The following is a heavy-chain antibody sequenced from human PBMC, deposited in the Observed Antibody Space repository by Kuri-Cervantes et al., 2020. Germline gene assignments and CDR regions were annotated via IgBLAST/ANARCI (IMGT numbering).Heavy chain of an antibody. CDR2: ISGIFGRK. J-gene: IGHJ6*03. CDR1: GFIFSNYA. Sequence: GESLKISCEASGFIFSNYAMTWVRQAPGKGLEWVSTISGIFGRKQFADSVQGRFTISRDNSKNTLYLQMDSLRAEDTAVYYCAKSQQLGPFFYYYYMDVWGKGTSVTVSS. D-gene: IGHD6-6*01. V-gene: IGHV3-23*01. CDR3: AKSQQLGPFFYYYYMDV.